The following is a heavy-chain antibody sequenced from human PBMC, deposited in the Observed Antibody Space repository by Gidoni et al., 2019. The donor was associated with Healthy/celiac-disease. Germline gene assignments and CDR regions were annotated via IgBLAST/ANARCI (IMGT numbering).Heavy chain of an antibody. CDR1: GCSISSTYYY. CDR3: ARHSGDLRTLLDY. Sequence: QLQLQESGPGLVMPSVTLSLTCTVSGCSISSTYYYWGWIRRPPGKGLEWIGSIYYSGSSSYTASLKRRVTISVDTTKNPYYLKLSYVTAADTAVYYCARHSGDLRTLLDYWGQGTLVTVSS. CDR2: IYYSGSS. J-gene: IGHJ4*02. D-gene: IGHD2-21*02. V-gene: IGHV4-39*01.